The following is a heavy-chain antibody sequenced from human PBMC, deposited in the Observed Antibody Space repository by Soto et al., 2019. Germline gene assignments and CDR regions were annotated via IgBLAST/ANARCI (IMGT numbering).Heavy chain of an antibody. D-gene: IGHD3-10*01. CDR1: GGSIRSSGYY. CDR2: IYNTGST. J-gene: IGHJ4*02. Sequence: QVELQESGPGLVKPSQTLSLICTVSGGSIRSSGYYWSWIRKPPGKGLEWIGYIYNTGSTRYSPSLRSRLSISVDTSKGQFSLSLSSVTAADTAVYYCARGSYGSGSYFQAYFELWVQGTLVSVSS. CDR3: ARGSYGSGSYFQAYFEL. V-gene: IGHV4-31*03.